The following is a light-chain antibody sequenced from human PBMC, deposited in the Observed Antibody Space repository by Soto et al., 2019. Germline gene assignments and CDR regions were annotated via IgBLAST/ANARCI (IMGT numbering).Light chain of an antibody. CDR3: SSYAKSWYEV. CDR1: SSDVGAYDY. Sequence: QSALTQPASVSGSPGQSIAISCTGTSSDVGAYDYVSWYQQHPDEAPKVKIYDVSHRPSGVSDRFSGSKSGNTASLTISGLQAEDEADYYCSSYAKSWYEVFGGGTKLTVL. CDR2: DVS. J-gene: IGLJ2*01. V-gene: IGLV2-14*01.